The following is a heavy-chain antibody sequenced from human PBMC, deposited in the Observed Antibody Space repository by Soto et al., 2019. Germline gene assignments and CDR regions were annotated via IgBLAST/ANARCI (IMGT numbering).Heavy chain of an antibody. D-gene: IGHD3-9*01. Sequence: KPSETLSLPCTVSGGSISSYYWSWIRQPPGKGLEWIGYIYYSGSTNYNPSLKSRVTISVDTSKNQFSLKLSSVTAADTAVYYWAREYESTGGRYFVGPNWFDPWGQGTLVTVSS. V-gene: IGHV4-59*01. CDR3: AREYESTGGRYFVGPNWFDP. CDR1: GGSISSYY. CDR2: IYYSGST. J-gene: IGHJ5*02.